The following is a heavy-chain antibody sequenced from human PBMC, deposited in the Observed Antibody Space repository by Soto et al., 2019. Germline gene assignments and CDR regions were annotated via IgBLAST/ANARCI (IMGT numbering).Heavy chain of an antibody. Sequence: QLVQSGAEVKKPGASVRVSCKTSGPTFIAYYIHWVRQAPGQGLEWMGWIDPKSGGTTYEQKFLGRVTKNRDTSINTAYMDLNRLTSDDTAVYYCARVSVDVPEWGQGTLITVSS. J-gene: IGHJ4*02. CDR1: GPTFIAYY. CDR2: IDPKSGGT. V-gene: IGHV1-2*02. D-gene: IGHD5-12*01. CDR3: ARVSVDVPE.